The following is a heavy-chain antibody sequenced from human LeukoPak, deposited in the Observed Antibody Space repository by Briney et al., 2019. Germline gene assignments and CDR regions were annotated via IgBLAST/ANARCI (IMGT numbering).Heavy chain of an antibody. Sequence: GGSLRLSCAASGFTFSSYAMSWVRQAPRKGLEWVSAISGSGGSTYYADSVKGRFTISRDNSKNTLYLQMNSLRAEDTAVYYCAKTSGSYYFSYYFDYWGQGTLVTVSS. D-gene: IGHD3-10*01. CDR3: AKTSGSYYFSYYFDY. V-gene: IGHV3-23*01. CDR1: GFTFSSYA. J-gene: IGHJ4*02. CDR2: ISGSGGST.